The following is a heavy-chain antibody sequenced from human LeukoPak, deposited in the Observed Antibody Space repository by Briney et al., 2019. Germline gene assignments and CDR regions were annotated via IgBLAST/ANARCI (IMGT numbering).Heavy chain of an antibody. Sequence: ASVKVSCKASGYTFANYGISWVRQAPGQGLEWMGWISPYNGNTNYAQKLQGRVTMTTDTSTNTAYMELRSLKPDDTAVYYCARDRTTVTSHPDYWGQGTLVTVSS. V-gene: IGHV1-18*01. CDR1: GYTFANYG. J-gene: IGHJ4*02. CDR2: ISPYNGNT. D-gene: IGHD4-11*01. CDR3: ARDRTTVTSHPDY.